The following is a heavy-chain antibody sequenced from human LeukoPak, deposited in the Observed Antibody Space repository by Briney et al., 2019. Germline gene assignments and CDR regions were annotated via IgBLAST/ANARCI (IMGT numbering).Heavy chain of an antibody. V-gene: IGHV3-23*01. CDR3: AKDQRYYYDSSGPWRDDAFDI. D-gene: IGHD3-22*01. J-gene: IGHJ3*02. CDR1: GFTFGSYA. Sequence: GGSLRLSWAASGFTFGSYAMSWVRQAPGKGLEWVSGISDSGGSTYSADSVKGRFTISRDNSKNTLYLQMNSLRAEDTAVYYCAKDQRYYYDSSGPWRDDAFDIWGQGTMVTVSS. CDR2: ISDSGGST.